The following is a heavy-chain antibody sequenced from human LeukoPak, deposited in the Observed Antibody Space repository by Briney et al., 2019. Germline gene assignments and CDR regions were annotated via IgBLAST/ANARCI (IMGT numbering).Heavy chain of an antibody. V-gene: IGHV3-30*18. CDR3: AKCVEMATITDAFDI. CDR1: TFSFSRYP. CDR2: ISYDGSNK. Sequence: AGGSLRLSCVASTFSFSRYPMGWVRQAPGKGLEWVAVISYDGSNKYYADSVKGRFTISRDNSKNTLYLQMNSLRAEDTAVYYCAKCVEMATITDAFDIWGQGTMVTVSS. D-gene: IGHD5-24*01. J-gene: IGHJ3*02.